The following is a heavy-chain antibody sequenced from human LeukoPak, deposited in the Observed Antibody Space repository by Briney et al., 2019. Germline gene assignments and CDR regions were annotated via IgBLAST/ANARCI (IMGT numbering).Heavy chain of an antibody. CDR1: GYTFTGYH. Sequence: GASVKVSCKASGYTFTGYHMHWVRQAPGQGLEWMGRINPNSGDTNYAQNFQGRVTMTRDTSISTAYMELSRLRSDDTAVYYCAIHSSGWLYYFDYWGQGTLVTVSS. D-gene: IGHD6-19*01. CDR3: AIHSSGWLYYFDY. V-gene: IGHV1-2*06. CDR2: INPNSGDT. J-gene: IGHJ4*02.